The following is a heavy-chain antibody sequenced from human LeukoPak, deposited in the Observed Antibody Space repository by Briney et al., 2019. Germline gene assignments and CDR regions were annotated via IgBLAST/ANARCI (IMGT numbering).Heavy chain of an antibody. D-gene: IGHD3-22*01. Sequence: GSLRLSCAASGFTFSSYAMSWVRQAPGKGLEWVSAISGSGGSTYYADSVKGRFTISRDNSKNTLYLQMNSLRAEDTAVYYCARRGITMIVVVHGDDYWGQGTLVTVSS. J-gene: IGHJ4*02. V-gene: IGHV3-23*01. CDR3: ARRGITMIVVVHGDDY. CDR2: ISGSGGST. CDR1: GFTFSSYA.